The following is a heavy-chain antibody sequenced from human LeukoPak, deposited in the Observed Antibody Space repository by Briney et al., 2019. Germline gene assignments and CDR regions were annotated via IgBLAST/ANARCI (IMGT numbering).Heavy chain of an antibody. CDR2: IYSGGST. V-gene: IGHV3-66*01. Sequence: GGSLRLSCAASGFTFSSYAMSWVRQAPGKGLEWVSVIYSGGSTYYADSVKGRFTISRDNSKNTLYLQMNSLRAEDTAVYYCARESIAVAGTDYWGQGTLVTVSS. CDR3: ARESIAVAGTDY. CDR1: GFTFSSYA. J-gene: IGHJ4*02. D-gene: IGHD6-19*01.